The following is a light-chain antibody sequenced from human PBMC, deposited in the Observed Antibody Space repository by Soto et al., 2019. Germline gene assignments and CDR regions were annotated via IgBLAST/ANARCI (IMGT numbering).Light chain of an antibody. V-gene: IGKV1-5*01. CDR1: QSISSW. Sequence: IQMSLSPSTLSASVEDRVTITCRASQSISSWLAWYQQKPGKAPKLLIYDVSSLERGVPSRFSGSGSGTEFTLTISSMQPDDFAPFYCQQYTGYSQTFGQGTKVDIK. J-gene: IGKJ1*01. CDR2: DVS. CDR3: QQYTGYSQT.